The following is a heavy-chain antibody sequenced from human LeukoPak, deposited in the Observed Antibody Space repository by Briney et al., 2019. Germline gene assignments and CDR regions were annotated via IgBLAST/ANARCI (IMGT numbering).Heavy chain of an antibody. CDR2: IYSGGRT. CDR3: ARVLSGRGSLYSYYYYMDV. D-gene: IGHD3-10*01. CDR1: GFTVSSNS. V-gene: IGHV3-53*01. Sequence: GGSLRLSCTVSGFTVSSNSMSWVRQAPGKGLEWVSVIYSGGRTYYGDSVKGRFTFSRDNSKNTLYLQMNSLRAEDTAVYYCARVLSGRGSLYSYYYYMDVWGKGTTVTISS. J-gene: IGHJ6*03.